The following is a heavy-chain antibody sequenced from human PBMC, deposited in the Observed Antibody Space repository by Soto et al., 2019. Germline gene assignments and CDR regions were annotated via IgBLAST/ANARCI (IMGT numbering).Heavy chain of an antibody. CDR2: IYYSGST. D-gene: IGHD3-22*01. CDR1: GGSISSGGYY. V-gene: IGHV4-31*01. Sequence: SETLSLTCTVSGGSISSGGYYWSWIRQHPGKGLEWIGYIYYSGSTYYNPSLKSPVTISVDTSKNQFSLNLSSVTAADTAVYYCARVPVQNYYGSIGYLVWFDPWGQGIQVTVSS. CDR3: ARVPVQNYYGSIGYLVWFDP. J-gene: IGHJ5*02.